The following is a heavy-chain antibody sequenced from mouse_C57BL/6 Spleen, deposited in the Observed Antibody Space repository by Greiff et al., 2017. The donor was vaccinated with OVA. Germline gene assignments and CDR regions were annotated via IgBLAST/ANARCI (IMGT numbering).Heavy chain of an antibody. J-gene: IGHJ3*01. CDR1: GFNIKDYY. CDR3: AREGTGTNWFAY. Sequence: VHVKQSGAELVKPGASVKLSCTASGFNIKDYYMHWVKQRTEQGLEWIGRIDPEDGETNYAPKFQGKATIPAETSSNTAYLQRSSLTSEDTAVYYCAREGTGTNWFAYWGQGTLVTVSA. D-gene: IGHD4-1*01. V-gene: IGHV14-2*01. CDR2: IDPEDGET.